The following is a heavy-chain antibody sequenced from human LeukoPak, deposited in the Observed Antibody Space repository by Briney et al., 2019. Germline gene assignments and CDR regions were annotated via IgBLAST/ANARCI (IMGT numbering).Heavy chain of an antibody. V-gene: IGHV3-7*01. J-gene: IGHJ4*02. CDR2: INQGGSRL. D-gene: IGHD2-8*01. CDR1: GFTFGRYW. CDR3: ARLKDDVTKLDY. Sequence: GGSLRLSCAGSGFTFGRYWMSWVRQAPGKGLEWVASINQGGSRLHYLDSVTGRFIISRDDAQNSLFLQMTRLRVDDAAVYYCARLKDDVTKLDYWGQGTLVSVSS.